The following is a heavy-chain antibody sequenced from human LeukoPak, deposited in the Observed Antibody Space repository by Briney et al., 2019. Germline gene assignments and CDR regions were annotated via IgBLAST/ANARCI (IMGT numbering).Heavy chain of an antibody. CDR3: ARLERRFGELCWFDP. J-gene: IGHJ5*02. V-gene: IGHV4-34*01. D-gene: IGHD3-10*01. CDR2: INHSGST. CDR1: GGSFSGYY. Sequence: SETLSLTCAVYGGSFSGYYWSWIRQPPGKGLEWIGEINHSGSTNYNPSLKSRVTISVDTSKNQFSLKLSSVTAADTAVYYCARLERRFGELCWFDPWGQGTLVTVSS.